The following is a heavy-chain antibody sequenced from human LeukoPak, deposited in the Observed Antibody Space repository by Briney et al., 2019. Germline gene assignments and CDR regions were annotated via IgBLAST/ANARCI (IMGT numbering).Heavy chain of an antibody. CDR2: INSDGSST. CDR1: GFTFSSYW. V-gene: IGHV3-74*01. CDR3: STSSGHAFDI. D-gene: IGHD2-2*01. Sequence: PGGSLRLSCAASGFTFSSYWMHWVRQVPGKGLVWVSRINSDGSSTSYADSVKGRFTISRDNAKNTLYVQMSSLRAEDTAVYYCSTSSGHAFDIWGRGTMVTVSS. J-gene: IGHJ3*02.